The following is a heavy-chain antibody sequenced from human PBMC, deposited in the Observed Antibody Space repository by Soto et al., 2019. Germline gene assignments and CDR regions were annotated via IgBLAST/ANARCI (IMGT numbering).Heavy chain of an antibody. CDR2: MNPNSGNT. CDR3: ARGMTFGGVIVPHDAFEI. J-gene: IGHJ3*02. D-gene: IGHD3-16*02. CDR1: GYTFTSYD. V-gene: IGHV1-8*01. Sequence: GASVKVSCKASGYTFTSYDINWVRQATGQGLEWMGWMNPNSGNTGYAQKFQGRVTMTRNTSISTAYMELSRLRSEDTAVYYCARGMTFGGVIVPHDAFEIWGQGTMVTVS.